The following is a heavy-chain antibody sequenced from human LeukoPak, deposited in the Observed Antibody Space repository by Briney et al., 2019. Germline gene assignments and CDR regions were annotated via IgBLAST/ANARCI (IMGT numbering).Heavy chain of an antibody. J-gene: IGHJ3*02. CDR2: IVVGSGNT. CDR1: GFTFTSSA. V-gene: IGHV1-58*01. CDR3: AKEGFRLVGPDAFDI. Sequence: ASVKVSCKASGFTFTSSAVQWVRQARGQRLEWIGWIVVGSGNTNYAQKFQERVTITRDMSTSTAYMELSSLRSEDTAVYYCAKEGFRLVGPDAFDIWGQGTMVTVSS. D-gene: IGHD2-21*01.